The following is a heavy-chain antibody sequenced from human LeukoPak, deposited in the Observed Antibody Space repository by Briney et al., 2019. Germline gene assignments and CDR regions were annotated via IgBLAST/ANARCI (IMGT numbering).Heavy chain of an antibody. CDR3: ATDRQLWRSKEFDY. CDR1: GYTLTELS. Sequence: ASVKVSCKVSGYTLTELSMHWVRQAPGKGLEWMGGFDPEDGETIYAQKFQGRVTMTEDTSTDTAYMELSSLRSEDTAVYYCATDRQLWRSKEFDYWGQGTLVTVSS. CDR2: FDPEDGET. V-gene: IGHV1-24*01. D-gene: IGHD5-18*01. J-gene: IGHJ4*02.